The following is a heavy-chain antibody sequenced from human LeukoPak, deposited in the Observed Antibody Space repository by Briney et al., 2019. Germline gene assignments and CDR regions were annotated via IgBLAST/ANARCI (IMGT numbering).Heavy chain of an antibody. J-gene: IGHJ6*02. CDR3: AREWRCSSTSCHYYYYGMDV. V-gene: IGHV1-69*04. CDR1: GGTFSSYA. Sequence: SVKVSCKASGGTFSSYAITWVRQAPGQGLEWMGKIIPMLGIANYAQKFQGRVTITADKSTSTAYMELSSLRSEDTAVYYCAREWRCSSTSCHYYYYGMDVWGQGTTVTVSS. D-gene: IGHD2-2*01. CDR2: IIPMLGIA.